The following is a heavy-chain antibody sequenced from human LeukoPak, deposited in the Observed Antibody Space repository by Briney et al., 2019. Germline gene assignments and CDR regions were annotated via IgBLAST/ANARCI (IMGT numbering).Heavy chain of an antibody. CDR1: GGSFSGYY. V-gene: IGHV4-34*01. CDR3: ARGLYDSSGYYPLNFDY. D-gene: IGHD3-22*01. Sequence: SETLSLTCAVYGGSFSGYYWSWIRQPPGKGLEWIGEINHSGSTNYNPSLKSRVTISVDTSKNQFSLKLSSVTAADTALYYCARGLYDSSGYYPLNFDYWGQGTLVTVSS. CDR2: INHSGST. J-gene: IGHJ4*02.